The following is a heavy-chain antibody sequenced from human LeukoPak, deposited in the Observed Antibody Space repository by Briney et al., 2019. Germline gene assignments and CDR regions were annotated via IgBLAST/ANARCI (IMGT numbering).Heavy chain of an antibody. CDR2: ISGYNGNT. J-gene: IGHJ3*02. Sequence: GASVKVSCKASGYIFSTYGISWVRQAPGQGLEWMGCISGYNGNTNYAQKFQGRVTMTRDTSTSTVYMELSSLRSEDTAVYYCARGGRGEGTGTTRVAFDIWGQGTMVTVSS. CDR1: GYIFSTYG. CDR3: ARGGRGEGTGTTRVAFDI. V-gene: IGHV1-18*01. D-gene: IGHD1-1*01.